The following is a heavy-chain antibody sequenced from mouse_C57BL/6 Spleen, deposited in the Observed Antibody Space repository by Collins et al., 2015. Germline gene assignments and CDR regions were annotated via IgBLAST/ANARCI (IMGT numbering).Heavy chain of an antibody. Sequence: QIQLVQSGPELKKPGETVKISCKASGYTFTNYGMNWVKQAPGKGLKWMGWINTYTGEPTYADDFKGRFAFSLETSASTAYLQINNLKNEDMATYFCARGGLLDYAMDYWGQGTSVTVSS. CDR1: GYTFTNYG. J-gene: IGHJ4*01. CDR3: ARGGLLDYAMDY. CDR2: INTYTGEP. D-gene: IGHD2-3*01. V-gene: IGHV9-1*02.